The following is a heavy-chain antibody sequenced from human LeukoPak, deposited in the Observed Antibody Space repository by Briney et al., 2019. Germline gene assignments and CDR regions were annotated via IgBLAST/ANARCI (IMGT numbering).Heavy chain of an antibody. J-gene: IGHJ5*02. CDR2: INPDGSQK. Sequence: GGSLRPSCAASGLTFSSSWMNWVRQAPGKGLEWVANINPDGSQKDYVDSVKGRFTISRDNAKNSVFLQMNSLRAEDTAVYYCARYSGSFPGWLDPWGQGTLVTVSS. CDR1: GLTFSSSW. CDR3: ARYSGSFPGWLDP. D-gene: IGHD1-26*01. V-gene: IGHV3-7*01.